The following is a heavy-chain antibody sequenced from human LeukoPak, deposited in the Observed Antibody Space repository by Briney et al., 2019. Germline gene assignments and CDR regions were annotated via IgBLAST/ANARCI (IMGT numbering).Heavy chain of an antibody. V-gene: IGHV3-74*01. D-gene: IGHD3-3*01. CDR3: ARTVHFWSGPGFDY. Sequence: GGSLRLSCAASGFTFSSYWMHWARQAPGKGLVWVSRINSDGSSTSYADSVKGRFTISRDNAKNTLYLQMNSLRAEDTAVYYCARTVHFWSGPGFDYWGQGTLVTVSS. J-gene: IGHJ4*02. CDR2: INSDGSST. CDR1: GFTFSSYW.